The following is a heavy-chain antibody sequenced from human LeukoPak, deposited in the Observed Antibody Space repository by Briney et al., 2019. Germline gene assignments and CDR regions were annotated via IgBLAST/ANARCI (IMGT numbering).Heavy chain of an antibody. D-gene: IGHD5-24*01. CDR2: FSGSTGNT. J-gene: IGHJ4*02. Sequence: GGSLRLSCVASGLTFSSSVMSWVRQAPGKGLEWVSTFSGSTGNTYYADSVKGRFTISRDNSKNTLYLQMNSLRAEDTAVYYCAKREARSFEYWGQGTLVTVSS. V-gene: IGHV3-23*01. CDR1: GLTFSSSV. CDR3: AKREARSFEY.